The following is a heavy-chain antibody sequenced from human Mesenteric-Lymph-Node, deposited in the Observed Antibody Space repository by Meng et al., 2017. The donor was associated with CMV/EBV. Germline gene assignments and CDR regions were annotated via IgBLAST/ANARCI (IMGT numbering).Heavy chain of an antibody. V-gene: IGHV1-69*05. CDR2: IMLIFGAA. CDR3: ARTKDGNGPFDL. J-gene: IGHJ4*02. D-gene: IGHD4-23*01. Sequence: CKASEESFSRNGMSWVGRTPRQGLEGMGWIMLIFGAAENAQNLLVKVTITTDEATSEVYMELTSMKSEDADVSYCARTKDGNGPFDLWGEGTLVTVSS. CDR1: EESFSRNG.